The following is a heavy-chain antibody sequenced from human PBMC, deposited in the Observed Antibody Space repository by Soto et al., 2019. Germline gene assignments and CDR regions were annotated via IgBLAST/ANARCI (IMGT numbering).Heavy chain of an antibody. CDR2: TYYRSRWYN. CDR1: GDSVSSNSAT. Sequence: SQTLSLTCVISGDSVSSNSATWNWIRQSPSRDLEWLGRTYYRSRWYNDYGLSVKSRVTINPDTSKNQVSLQLNSVTPEDTAVYFCAKAGVENYYFYGMDVWGQGTTVTVSS. J-gene: IGHJ6*02. V-gene: IGHV6-1*01. CDR3: AKAGVENYYFYGMDV.